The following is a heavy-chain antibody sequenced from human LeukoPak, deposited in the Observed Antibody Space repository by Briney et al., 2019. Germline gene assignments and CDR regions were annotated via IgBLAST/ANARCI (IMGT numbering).Heavy chain of an antibody. Sequence: SETLSLTCTVSGGSISSYYWSWIRQPPGKGLEWIGYFYYSGSTYYNPSLKSRVTISVDTSKNQLSLKLSSVTAADTAVYYCPRESNYHGSGTGWFDPWGQGTLVTVSS. CDR3: PRESNYHGSGTGWFDP. V-gene: IGHV4-59*12. J-gene: IGHJ5*02. D-gene: IGHD3-10*01. CDR1: GGSISSYY. CDR2: FYYSGST.